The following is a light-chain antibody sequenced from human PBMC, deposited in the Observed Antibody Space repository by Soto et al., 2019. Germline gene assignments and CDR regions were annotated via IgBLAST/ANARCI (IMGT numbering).Light chain of an antibody. V-gene: IGKV3-20*01. Sequence: EIVLTQSPGTLSLSPGERATLSCRASQSLSSSYLAWYQQKPGQAPRLLIYGASSRATGIPDRFSGSGSGTDFTLTISRLEPEDFAVYYCQQYGISRTFGQGTKVQI. J-gene: IGKJ1*01. CDR2: GAS. CDR1: QSLSSSY. CDR3: QQYGISRT.